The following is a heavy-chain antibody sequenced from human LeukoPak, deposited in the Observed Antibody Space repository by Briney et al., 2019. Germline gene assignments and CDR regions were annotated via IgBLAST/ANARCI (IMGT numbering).Heavy chain of an antibody. CDR2: ISGYNGNT. V-gene: IGHV1-18*01. CDR1: GYTFSDYG. D-gene: IGHD1-26*01. CDR3: GSSREGLYGGSSLDY. Sequence: ASVKVSCKASGYTFSDYGISWVRQAPGQGLELMGWISGYNGNTNYAQKLQGRVTMTTDTYRRTAYMELRSLKSDDTAVYYCGSSREGLYGGSSLDYWGQGTKVTVSS. J-gene: IGHJ4*02.